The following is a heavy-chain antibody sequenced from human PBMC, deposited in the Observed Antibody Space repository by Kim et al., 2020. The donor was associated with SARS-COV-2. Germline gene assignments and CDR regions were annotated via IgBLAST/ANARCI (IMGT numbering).Heavy chain of an antibody. J-gene: IGHJ4*02. CDR3: ARDDKSRIAVAGNFDY. Sequence: SQTLSLTCAISGDSVSSNSAAWNWIRQSPSRGLEWLGRTYYRSKWYNDYAVSVKSRITINPDTSKNQFSLHLNSVTPEDTAVYYCARDDKSRIAVAGNFDYWGQGTLVTVSS. CDR2: TYYRSKWYN. D-gene: IGHD6-13*01. V-gene: IGHV6-1*01. CDR1: GDSVSSNSAA.